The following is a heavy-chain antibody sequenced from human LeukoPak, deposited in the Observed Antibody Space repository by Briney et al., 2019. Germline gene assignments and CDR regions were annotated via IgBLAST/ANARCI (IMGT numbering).Heavy chain of an antibody. Sequence: ASVKVSCKASGYTFTSYGISWVRQAPGQGLEGMGWISAYNGNTNYAQKLQGRVTMTTDTSTSTAYMELRSLRSDDTAVYYCARSYSSSWYDLTPNWFDPWGQGTLVTVSS. J-gene: IGHJ5*02. CDR1: GYTFTSYG. CDR2: ISAYNGNT. V-gene: IGHV1-18*04. D-gene: IGHD6-13*01. CDR3: ARSYSSSWYDLTPNWFDP.